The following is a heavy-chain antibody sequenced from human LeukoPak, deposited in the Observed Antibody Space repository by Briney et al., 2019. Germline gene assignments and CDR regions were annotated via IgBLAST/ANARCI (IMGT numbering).Heavy chain of an antibody. CDR3: ARDGGSAMPFDY. J-gene: IGHJ4*02. Sequence: GGSLRLSCAASGFTFSAYWMSWVRQAPGKGLEWVANIRQDGSDKYYVDSVKGRFTISRDNAKNSLYLQMNSLRAEDTAVYYCARDGGSAMPFDYWGQGTLVTVSS. V-gene: IGHV3-7*01. CDR2: IRQDGSDK. D-gene: IGHD2-2*01. CDR1: GFTFSAYW.